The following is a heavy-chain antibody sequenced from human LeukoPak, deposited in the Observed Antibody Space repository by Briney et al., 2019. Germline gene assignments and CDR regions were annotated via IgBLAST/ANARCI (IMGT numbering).Heavy chain of an antibody. D-gene: IGHD3-22*01. V-gene: IGHV4-59*01. CDR2: IYYSGST. Sequence: ETLSLTCTVSGGSISSYYWSWVRQPPGKGLEWIGYIYYSGSTNYNPSLKSGGTISVDTSKNKFSLKLSSVTAADTAVYYCARDLQAYDSSGYYYVGAFDIWGQGTMVTVSS. CDR1: GGSISSYY. J-gene: IGHJ3*02. CDR3: ARDLQAYDSSGYYYVGAFDI.